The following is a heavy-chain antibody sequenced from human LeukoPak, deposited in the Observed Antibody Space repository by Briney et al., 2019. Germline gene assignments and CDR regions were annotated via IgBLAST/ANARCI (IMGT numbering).Heavy chain of an antibody. Sequence: GGSLTLTCAASGFTFSSYAMNWVRQAPGKGLEWVSGISGNGGSTYYADSVKGRFTISRDNSKNTLYLQMNSLRAEDTAVYYCAKFTVTYSGSSRKYFSSCGPRDLVTVSS. CDR2: ISGNGGST. V-gene: IGHV3-23*01. D-gene: IGHD6-6*01. J-gene: IGHJ5*02. CDR1: GFTFSSYA. CDR3: AKFTVTYSGSSRKYFSS.